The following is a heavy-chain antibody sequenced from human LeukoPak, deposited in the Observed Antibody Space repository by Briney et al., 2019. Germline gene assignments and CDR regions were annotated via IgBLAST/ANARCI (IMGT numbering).Heavy chain of an antibody. Sequence: SETLSLTCTVSGGSISSYYWNWIRQPPGKGLEWIGYIYYSGSTNYNPSLKSRVTISVDTSKNQFSLKLSSVTAADTAVYYCARSTFLEDPDHYFDYWGQGTLVTVSS. J-gene: IGHJ4*02. D-gene: IGHD3-3*01. CDR1: GGSISSYY. CDR3: ARSTFLEDPDHYFDY. V-gene: IGHV4-59*01. CDR2: IYYSGST.